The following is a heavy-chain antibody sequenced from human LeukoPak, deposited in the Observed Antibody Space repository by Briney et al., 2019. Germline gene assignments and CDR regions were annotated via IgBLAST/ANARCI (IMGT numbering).Heavy chain of an antibody. V-gene: IGHV5-51*01. CDR2: IYPGDSDT. D-gene: IGHD2-15*01. Sequence: GESLKISCQGSGYSFTSYWIGWVRQMPGKGLEWMGIIYPGDSDTRYSPSFQGQVTISADKSISTAYLQWSSLKASDTAMYYCARRGLYCSGGSCYSAYYFDYWGQGTLVTVSS. J-gene: IGHJ4*02. CDR3: ARRGLYCSGGSCYSAYYFDY. CDR1: GYSFTSYW.